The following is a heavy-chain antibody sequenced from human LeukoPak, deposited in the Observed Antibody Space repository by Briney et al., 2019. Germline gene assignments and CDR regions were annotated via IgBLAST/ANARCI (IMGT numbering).Heavy chain of an antibody. Sequence: GGSLRLSCAASGFTVSSNYMNWVRQAPGKGLEWVSSISSSSSYIYYADSVKGRFTISRDNAKNSLYLQMNSLRAEDTAVYYCARVRGSGSYYIDYWGQGTLVTVSS. V-gene: IGHV3-21*01. D-gene: IGHD3-10*01. J-gene: IGHJ4*02. CDR2: ISSSSSYI. CDR1: GFTVSSNY. CDR3: ARVRGSGSYYIDY.